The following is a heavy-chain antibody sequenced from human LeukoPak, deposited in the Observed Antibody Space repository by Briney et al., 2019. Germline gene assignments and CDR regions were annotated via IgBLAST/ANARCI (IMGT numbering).Heavy chain of an antibody. Sequence: GRSLRLSCAASGFTFSSYGMHWVRQAPGKGLEWVAVISYDGSNKYYADSVKGRFTISRDNSKNTLYLQMNSLRAEDTAVYYCAKEDQMGSSSWFYYYGMDVWGKGTTVTVSS. CDR3: AKEDQMGSSSWFYYYGMDV. V-gene: IGHV3-30*18. D-gene: IGHD6-13*01. CDR2: ISYDGSNK. CDR1: GFTFSSYG. J-gene: IGHJ6*04.